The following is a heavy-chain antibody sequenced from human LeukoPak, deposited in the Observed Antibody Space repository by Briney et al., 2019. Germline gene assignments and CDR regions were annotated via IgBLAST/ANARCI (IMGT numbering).Heavy chain of an antibody. D-gene: IGHD5-24*01. CDR3: AREVEMATQFDY. CDR2: INHSGIT. CDR1: GGSFSGYY. V-gene: IGHV4-34*01. J-gene: IGHJ4*02. Sequence: PSETLSLTCAPYGGSFSGYYWSWIRQPPGKVLEWIGEINHSGITNYNPSLKSRVTISVDTSKSQFSLKLSSVTAADTAVYYCAREVEMATQFDYWGQGTLVTVSS.